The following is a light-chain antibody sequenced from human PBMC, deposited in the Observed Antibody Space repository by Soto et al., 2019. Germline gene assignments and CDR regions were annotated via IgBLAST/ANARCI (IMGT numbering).Light chain of an antibody. CDR1: QSVCSY. J-gene: IGKJ1*01. CDR3: QQRSNWPVT. V-gene: IGKV3-11*01. CDR2: DAS. Sequence: EIVLTQSPATLSLSPGERATLSCRVSQSVCSYLAWYQQKPGQAPRLLIYDASNRATGIPARFSGSGSGTDFTLTISSLEPEDFAVYYCQQRSNWPVTFGQGTKVDIK.